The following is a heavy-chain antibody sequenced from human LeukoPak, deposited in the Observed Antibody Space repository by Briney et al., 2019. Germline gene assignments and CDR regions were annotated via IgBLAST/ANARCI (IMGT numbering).Heavy chain of an antibody. CDR3: ATTFYDSSDYYLSYFDY. D-gene: IGHD3-22*01. Sequence: SVRVSCKASGGTFSSYAVSWVRQAPGQGLEWMGGIIPIFGTANYAQKFQGRVTITTDESTSTAYMELSSLRSEDTAVYYCATTFYDSSDYYLSYFDYWGQGTLVTVSS. CDR2: IIPIFGTA. CDR1: GGTFSSYA. J-gene: IGHJ4*02. V-gene: IGHV1-69*05.